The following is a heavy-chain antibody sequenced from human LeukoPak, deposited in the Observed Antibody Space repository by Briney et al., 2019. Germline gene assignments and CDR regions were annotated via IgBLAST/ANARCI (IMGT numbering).Heavy chain of an antibody. CDR1: GFTFSNYA. D-gene: IGHD3-16*01. V-gene: IGHV3-23*01. J-gene: IGHJ3*02. CDR2: ISDSGDYT. Sequence: TGGSLRLSFAASGFTFSNYAMSWVRPAPGRGLEWVSSISDSGDYTYFPDSVKGRFTISRDNSKNTLYLQMSSLRAEDTAMYFCARGGTVHAFDIWGQGTMVTVSS. CDR3: ARGGTVHAFDI.